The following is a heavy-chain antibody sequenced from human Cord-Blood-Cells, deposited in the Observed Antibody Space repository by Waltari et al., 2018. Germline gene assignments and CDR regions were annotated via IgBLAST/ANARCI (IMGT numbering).Heavy chain of an antibody. V-gene: IGHV4-34*01. CDR2: INNSGST. Sequence: QVQLQQWGAGLLKPSETLSLTCAVYGGSLSGYYWSWIRQPPGKGLGLIGEINNSGSTNYNPSLKSRVTISVDTSKNQFSLKLSSVTAADTAVYYCARCLPYYYDSSGSRWFDPWGQGTLVTVPS. D-gene: IGHD3-22*01. CDR3: ARCLPYYYDSSGSRWFDP. J-gene: IGHJ5*02. CDR1: GGSLSGYY.